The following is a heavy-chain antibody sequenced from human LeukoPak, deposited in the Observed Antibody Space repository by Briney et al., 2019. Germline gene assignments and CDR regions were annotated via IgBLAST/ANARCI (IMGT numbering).Heavy chain of an antibody. J-gene: IGHJ4*02. Sequence: PGGSLRLSCAASGFTFSIYVMSWVRQAPGKGLEWVSTISGGTSGTHYADSVRGRFTISRDNSKNTLYLQMNSLRAEDTAVYYCSVSGSRPSPFSGVAATPGLKYYFDYWGQGTLVTVSS. CDR2: ISGGTSGT. V-gene: IGHV3-23*01. CDR1: GFTFSIYV. CDR3: SVSGSRPSPFSGVAATPGLKYYFDY. D-gene: IGHD2-15*01.